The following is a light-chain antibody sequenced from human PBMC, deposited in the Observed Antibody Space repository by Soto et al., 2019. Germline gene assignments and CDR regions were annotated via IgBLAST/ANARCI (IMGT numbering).Light chain of an antibody. Sequence: QSALTQPASVSGSPGQSITISCTGTSSDLGAYNYVSWYQHHPGKAPTLMIYEVDNRPSGVSNRFSGSKSGNTASLTISRLQAEDEADYYCSSYVSNSTPLFGGGTKVTVL. J-gene: IGLJ3*02. V-gene: IGLV2-14*01. CDR1: SSDLGAYNY. CDR3: SSYVSNSTPL. CDR2: EVD.